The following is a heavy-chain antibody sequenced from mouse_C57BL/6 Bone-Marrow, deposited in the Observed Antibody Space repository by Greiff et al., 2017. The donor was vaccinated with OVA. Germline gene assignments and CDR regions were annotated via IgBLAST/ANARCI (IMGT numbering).Heavy chain of an antibody. J-gene: IGHJ2*01. V-gene: IGHV1-54*01. CDR1: GYAFTNYL. Sequence: QVQLQQSGAELVRPGTSVKVSCKASGYAFTNYLIEWVKQRPGQGLEWIGVINPGSGGTNYNEKFKGKATLTAATSSSTAYMQLSSLTSEDSAVYFCARLIHYYGSSYDYFDYWGQGTTLTVSS. CDR3: ARLIHYYGSSYDYFDY. D-gene: IGHD1-1*01. CDR2: INPGSGGT.